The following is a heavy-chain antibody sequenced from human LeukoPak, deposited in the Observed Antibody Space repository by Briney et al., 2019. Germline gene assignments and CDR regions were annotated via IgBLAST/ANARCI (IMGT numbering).Heavy chain of an antibody. Sequence: GGSLRLSCAASGFTVSSNYMSWVRQAPGKGLEWVSVIYSGGSTYYADSVKGRFTISRDNSKSTLYLQMNSLRAEDTAVYYCAKIGGIAARRGIDYWGQGTLVTVSS. J-gene: IGHJ4*02. D-gene: IGHD6-6*01. CDR1: GFTVSSNY. V-gene: IGHV3-53*01. CDR3: AKIGGIAARRGIDY. CDR2: IYSGGST.